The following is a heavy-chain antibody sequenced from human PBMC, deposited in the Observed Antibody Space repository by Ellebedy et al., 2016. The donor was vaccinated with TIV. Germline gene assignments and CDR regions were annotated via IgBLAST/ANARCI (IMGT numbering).Heavy chain of an antibody. CDR2: IYYSGST. D-gene: IGHD3-10*01. Sequence: LRLSXTVSGGSISSGGYYWSWIRQHPGKGLEWIGYIYYSGSTYYNPSLKSRVTISVDTSKNQFSLKLSSVTAADTAVYYCARVWMVRGAPDYWGQGTLVTVSS. V-gene: IGHV4-31*03. CDR3: ARVWMVRGAPDY. J-gene: IGHJ4*02. CDR1: GGSISSGGYY.